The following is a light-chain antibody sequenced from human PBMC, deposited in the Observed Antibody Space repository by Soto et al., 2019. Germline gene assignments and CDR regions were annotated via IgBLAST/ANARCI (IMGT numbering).Light chain of an antibody. Sequence: IQMTQSPSTLSASVGDTVTITCRASQGVGDWVAWYQQKPGKAPKVLIYKASSLESGVPGRFSGSGYWTEFSLTIRSLQPDHIATYYCQHYYAFSPFGQGTKVQIK. CDR1: QGVGDW. J-gene: IGKJ2*01. CDR3: QHYYAFSP. V-gene: IGKV1-5*03. CDR2: KAS.